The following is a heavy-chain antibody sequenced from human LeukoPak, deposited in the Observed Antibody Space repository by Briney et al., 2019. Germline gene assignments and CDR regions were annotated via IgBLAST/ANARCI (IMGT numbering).Heavy chain of an antibody. J-gene: IGHJ4*02. CDR1: GYTFTGYY. V-gene: IGHV1-2*02. CDR3: ARGRGMSITTIVVALGDY. D-gene: IGHD3-22*01. CDR2: INPNSGGT. Sequence: ASVKVSCKASGYTFTGYYMHWVRQAPGQGLEWMGWINPNSGGTNYAQKFQGRVTMTRDTSISTAYMELSRLRSDDTAVYYCARGRGMSITTIVVALGDYWGQGTLVTVSS.